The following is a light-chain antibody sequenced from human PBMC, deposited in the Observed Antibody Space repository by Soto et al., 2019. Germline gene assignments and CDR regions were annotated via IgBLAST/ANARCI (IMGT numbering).Light chain of an antibody. J-gene: IGKJ1*01. CDR2: KAS. CDR1: QSISSW. Sequence: DIQVAPSPFSLCGSVGDRGTNTWRASQSISSWLAWYQQKPGKAPKLLIYKASSLESGVPSRFSGSGSGTEFTLTISSLQPDDFATYYCQQYNSYPWTFGQGTKVDIK. V-gene: IGKV1-5*03. CDR3: QQYNSYPWT.